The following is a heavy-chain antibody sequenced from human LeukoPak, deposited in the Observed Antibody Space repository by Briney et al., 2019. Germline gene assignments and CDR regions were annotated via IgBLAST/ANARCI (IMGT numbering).Heavy chain of an antibody. CDR1: GFTFSSYA. CDR2: ISGSGGST. CDR3: AKDQQPGLRHFDWLFDLDY. J-gene: IGHJ4*02. V-gene: IGHV3-23*01. Sequence: PGGSLRLFCAASGFTFSSYAMSWVRQAPGKGLEWVSAISGSGGSTYYADSVKGRFTISRDNSKNTLYLQMNSLRAEDTAVYYCAKDQQPGLRHFDWLFDLDYWGQGSLVTVSS. D-gene: IGHD3-9*01.